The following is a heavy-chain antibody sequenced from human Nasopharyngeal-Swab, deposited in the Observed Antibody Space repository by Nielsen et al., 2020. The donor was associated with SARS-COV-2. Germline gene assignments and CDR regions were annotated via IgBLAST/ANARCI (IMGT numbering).Heavy chain of an antibody. V-gene: IGHV3-74*01. CDR1: GFTLSNYW. D-gene: IGHD3-16*01. Sequence: GGSLRLSCAASGFTLSNYWIHWVRQTPGKGLLWVSRIYTDASRTSYADSVKGRFTISRDNAKNTVYLQMNSLRGEDTAVYYCTRVDVHDAFDMWGQGTMVTVSS. CDR2: IYTDASRT. CDR3: TRVDVHDAFDM. J-gene: IGHJ3*02.